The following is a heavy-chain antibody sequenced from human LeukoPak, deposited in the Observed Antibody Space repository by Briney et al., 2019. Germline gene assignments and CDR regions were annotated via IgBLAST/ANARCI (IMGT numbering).Heavy chain of an antibody. V-gene: IGHV1-69*04. Sequence: SVKVSCKASGGTFSSYAISWVRQAPGQGLEWMGRIIPILGIANYAQKFQGRVMITADKSTSTAYMELSSLRSEDTAVYYCARGWNYLFDYWGQGTLVTVSS. J-gene: IGHJ4*02. CDR3: ARGWNYLFDY. D-gene: IGHD1-7*01. CDR2: IIPILGIA. CDR1: GGTFSSYA.